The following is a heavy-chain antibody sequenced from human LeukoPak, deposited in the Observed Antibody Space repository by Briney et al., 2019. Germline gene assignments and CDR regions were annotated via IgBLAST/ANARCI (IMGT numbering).Heavy chain of an antibody. CDR2: ISWNSGSI. CDR3: AKDSGSSSLGAFDI. Sequence: GRSLRLSCAASGFTFDDYAMHWVRQAPGKGLEWVSGISWNSGSIGYADSVKGRFTISRDNAKNSLYLQMNSLRAEDTALYYCAKDSGSSSLGAFDIWGQGTMVTVSS. CDR1: GFTFDDYA. V-gene: IGHV3-9*01. D-gene: IGHD6-13*01. J-gene: IGHJ3*02.